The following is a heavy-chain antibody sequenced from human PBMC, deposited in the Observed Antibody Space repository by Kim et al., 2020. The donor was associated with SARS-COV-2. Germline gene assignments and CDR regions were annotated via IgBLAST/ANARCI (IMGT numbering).Heavy chain of an antibody. Sequence: SETLSLTCAVYGGSFSGYYWSWIRQPPGKGLEWIGEINHSGSTNYNPSLKSRVTISVDTSKNKFSLKLSSVTAADTAVYYCARGPSKQQLVPMGLYFDYWGQGTLVTVSS. D-gene: IGHD6-13*01. J-gene: IGHJ4*02. CDR2: INHSGST. CDR1: GGSFSGYY. V-gene: IGHV4-34*01. CDR3: ARGPSKQQLVPMGLYFDY.